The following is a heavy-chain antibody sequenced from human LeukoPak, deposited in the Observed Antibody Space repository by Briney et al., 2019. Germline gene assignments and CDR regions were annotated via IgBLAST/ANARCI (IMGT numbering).Heavy chain of an antibody. V-gene: IGHV1-46*01. J-gene: IGHJ4*02. CDR1: GYTFTSYY. CDR3: ARSLRRILTGPGDY. CDR2: INPGGGST. D-gene: IGHD3-9*01. Sequence: ASVKVSCTASGYTFTSYYMHWVQQAPRPGLERKGIINPGGGSTSYAQKFQGRVTMTRDTSTSTVYMELSSLRSDDTAVYYCARSLRRILTGPGDYWGQGTLVTVSS.